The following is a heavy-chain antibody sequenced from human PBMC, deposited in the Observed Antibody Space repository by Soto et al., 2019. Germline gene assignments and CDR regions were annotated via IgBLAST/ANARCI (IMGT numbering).Heavy chain of an antibody. CDR1: GFTFRSYA. J-gene: IGHJ4*02. CDR3: ARPTSSGFIYF. D-gene: IGHD3-22*01. CDR2: ISRDGSNK. V-gene: IGHV3-30*14. Sequence: QVQVVESGGGVVQPGRSLRLSCAASGFTFRSYAIHWVRQAPGKGLEWVAVISRDGSNKYYVDSVKGRFTISRDNSMNTLYLQMDSLRVEDTAVYYCARPTSSGFIYFWGQGTLVTVSS.